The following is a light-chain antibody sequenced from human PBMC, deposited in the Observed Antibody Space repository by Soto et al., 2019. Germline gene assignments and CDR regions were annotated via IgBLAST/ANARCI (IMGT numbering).Light chain of an antibody. Sequence: DIEMTQSPSSLSASVGDRVTITCRASQTIASHLNWYQQKPGEAPKLLIYAASSLQSGVPSRFSGTSSGTTFTLIISSLQPEDCATYSCQQSHTFPLTFGPGTRVEIK. CDR2: AAS. CDR1: QTIASH. J-gene: IGKJ3*01. CDR3: QQSHTFPLT. V-gene: IGKV1-39*01.